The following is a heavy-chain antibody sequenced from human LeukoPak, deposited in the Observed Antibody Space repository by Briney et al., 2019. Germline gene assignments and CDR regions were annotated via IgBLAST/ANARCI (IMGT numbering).Heavy chain of an antibody. Sequence: ASVKDSCKASGHTFPSYGISWVRQAPGQGLEWMGWISGYIGNTHYAQKFQGRVTMTKDTSTSTAYMELRSLRSDDTAVYFCARDGGGFGDYWGQGTQVTVSS. CDR3: ARDGGGFGDY. CDR1: GHTFPSYG. CDR2: ISGYIGNT. V-gene: IGHV1-18*01. D-gene: IGHD3-10*01. J-gene: IGHJ4*02.